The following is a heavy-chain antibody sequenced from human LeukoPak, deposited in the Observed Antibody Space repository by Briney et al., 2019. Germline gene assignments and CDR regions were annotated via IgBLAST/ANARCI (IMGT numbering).Heavy chain of an antibody. Sequence: ESGPTLVKPPQTLTLTCTFSGFSLSTSGVGVGWFRQPPGKALEWLALIYWDDDKHYSPSLKSRLTITKDTSKNQVVLTMTNMDPVDTATYFCAHRLGRYSSGWGAFDIWGQGTMVTVSS. CDR3: AHRLGRYSSGWGAFDI. CDR2: IYWDDDK. D-gene: IGHD6-19*01. V-gene: IGHV2-5*02. CDR1: GFSLSTSGVG. J-gene: IGHJ3*02.